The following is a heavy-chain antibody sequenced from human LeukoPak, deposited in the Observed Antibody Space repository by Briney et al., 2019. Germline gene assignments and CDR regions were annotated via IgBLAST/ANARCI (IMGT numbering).Heavy chain of an antibody. Sequence: GGSLRLSCEDSGFTFADYGLSWVRQAPRKGLEWVAGINWSGDNTFYADSVKGRFTNSRDNTKKTLYLQMNNLRGEDTATYYCARDLSSNWNNLAYWGQGTLVTVSS. V-gene: IGHV3-20*04. J-gene: IGHJ4*02. CDR2: INWSGDNT. D-gene: IGHD1/OR15-1a*01. CDR3: ARDLSSNWNNLAY. CDR1: GFTFADYG.